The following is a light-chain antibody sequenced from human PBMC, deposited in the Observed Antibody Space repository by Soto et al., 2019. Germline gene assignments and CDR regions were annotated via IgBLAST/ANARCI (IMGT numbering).Light chain of an antibody. CDR1: QSISTS. V-gene: IGKV1-39*01. CDR3: HQSDRIPWT. CDR2: EAS. Sequence: DIQMTQSPSSLSASVGDRVTVTCRASQSISTSLNWYQQKPGKAPKLLIYEASSLQSGVPSRFSGSGSGTDFTLTISSLQPEDFATYSCHQSDRIPWTFGQGTKVDIK. J-gene: IGKJ1*01.